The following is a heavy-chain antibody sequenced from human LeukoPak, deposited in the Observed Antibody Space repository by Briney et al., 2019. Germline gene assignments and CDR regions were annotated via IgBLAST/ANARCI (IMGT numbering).Heavy chain of an antibody. Sequence: AGGSLRLSCAASGFTFSTYAMSWVRQAPGKGLEWVSGISGSGGSTYYADSVKGRFTISRDNSKNTLYLQMGSLRAEDMAVYYCARDALVATAYYYYYMDVWGKGTTVTVSS. J-gene: IGHJ6*03. CDR1: GFTFSTYA. CDR2: ISGSGGST. V-gene: IGHV3-23*01. CDR3: ARDALVATAYYYYYMDV. D-gene: IGHD5-12*01.